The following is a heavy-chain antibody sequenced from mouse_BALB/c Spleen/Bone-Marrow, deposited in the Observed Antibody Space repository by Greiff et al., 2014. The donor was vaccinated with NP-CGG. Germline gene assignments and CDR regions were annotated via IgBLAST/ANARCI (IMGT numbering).Heavy chain of an antibody. CDR3: AKEGRGAY. J-gene: IGHJ3*01. D-gene: IGHD3-3*01. V-gene: IGHV1-87*01. CDR2: IYPGDGDI. Sequence: QVQLQQSGAELARPGASVQLSCKASGYTFTSYWMQWVKQRPGQGLEWIGAIYPGDGDIRYTQKFKGKATLTADKSSSTAYMQLSSLASEESAVYYCAKEGRGAYWGQGTLVTVSA. CDR1: GYTFTSYW.